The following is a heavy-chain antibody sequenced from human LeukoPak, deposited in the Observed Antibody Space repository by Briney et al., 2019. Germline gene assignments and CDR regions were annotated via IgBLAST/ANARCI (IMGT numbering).Heavy chain of an antibody. Sequence: ASVKVSCKASGYTFTNYYIHWVRQAPGQGLEWMGIINPSYGSTSFAQKLQGRVTMTTDTSTSTAYMELRSLRSDDTAVYYCARAAQNYYGSGSYDYWGQGTLVTVSS. CDR1: GYTFTNYY. CDR2: INPSYGST. D-gene: IGHD3-10*01. V-gene: IGHV1-46*01. J-gene: IGHJ4*02. CDR3: ARAAQNYYGSGSYDY.